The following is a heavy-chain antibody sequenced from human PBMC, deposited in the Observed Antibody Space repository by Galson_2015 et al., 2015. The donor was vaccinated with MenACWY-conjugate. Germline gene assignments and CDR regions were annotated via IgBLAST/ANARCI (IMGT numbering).Heavy chain of an antibody. J-gene: IGHJ4*02. CDR2: INSDGSSS. CDR1: GFTFSRHW. Sequence: SLRLSCAASGFTFSRHWMQWVRQAPGKGLVWVSRINSDGSSSTYADSVKGRFTISRDNAKNTLYLQMNSLRAEDTTVYYCARVWYSSTWCADYWGQGTLVTVSS. V-gene: IGHV3-74*03. D-gene: IGHD6-13*01. CDR3: ARVWYSSTWCADY.